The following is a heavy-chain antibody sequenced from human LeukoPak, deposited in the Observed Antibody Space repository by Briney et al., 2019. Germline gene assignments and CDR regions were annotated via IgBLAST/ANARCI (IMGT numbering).Heavy chain of an antibody. CDR1: GGSFSSYV. J-gene: IGHJ4*02. V-gene: IGHV1-69*05. CDR3: ARAYDSIRYYFDS. CDR2: MIPIFGTP. D-gene: IGHD3-22*01. Sequence: SVKVSCKASGGSFSSYVINWVRQAPGQGLEWMGGMIPIFGTPDYAQRFQGKVTITTDESTSTAYMELSSLTSEDTAVYYCARAYDSIRYYFDSWGQGTLVTVSS.